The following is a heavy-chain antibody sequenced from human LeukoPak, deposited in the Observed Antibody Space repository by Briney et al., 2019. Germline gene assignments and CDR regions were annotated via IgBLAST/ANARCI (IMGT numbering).Heavy chain of an antibody. J-gene: IGHJ4*02. CDR2: ISYDGSNK. CDR1: GFTFSSYG. D-gene: IGHD3-3*02. CDR3: AKEYAFSCLDY. Sequence: GGSLRLSCAASGFTFSSYGMHWVRQAPGKGLEWVAVISYDGSNKYYADYVKGRFTISRDNSKNTLYLQMNSLRAEDTAVYYCAKEYAFSCLDYWGQGTLVTVSS. V-gene: IGHV3-30*18.